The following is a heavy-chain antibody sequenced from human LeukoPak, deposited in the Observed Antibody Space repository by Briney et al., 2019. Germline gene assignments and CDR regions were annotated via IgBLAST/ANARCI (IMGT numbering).Heavy chain of an antibody. D-gene: IGHD3-22*01. CDR3: ARLDSSGFDY. CDR1: GFTFSSYE. Sequence: GGSLRLSCAASGFTFSSYEMNWVRQAPGKGLEWVSYISSSGRSIYNADSVKGRFTISRDNAKKSLYLQMNSLRAEDTAVYYCARLDSSGFDYWGQGTLVTVSS. J-gene: IGHJ4*02. CDR2: ISSSGRSI. V-gene: IGHV3-48*03.